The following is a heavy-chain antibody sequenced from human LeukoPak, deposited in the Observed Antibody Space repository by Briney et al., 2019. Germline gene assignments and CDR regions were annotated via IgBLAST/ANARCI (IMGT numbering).Heavy chain of an antibody. D-gene: IGHD3-22*01. J-gene: IGHJ3*01. V-gene: IGHV4-30-4*01. CDR1: GGSISSGDYY. CDR3: ARDNYDSSGYYEHALDL. CDR2: IYYTGST. Sequence: SQTLSLTCTVSGGSISSGDYYWTWIRQPPGKGLEWIAYIYYTGSTYYNPPLKSRVTISVDTSKNQFSLKMTSLTAADTAVYYCARDNYDSSGYYEHALDLWGQGTMVTVSS.